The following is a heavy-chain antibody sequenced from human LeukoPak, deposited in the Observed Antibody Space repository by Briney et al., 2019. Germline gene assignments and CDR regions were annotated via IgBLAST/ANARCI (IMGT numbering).Heavy chain of an antibody. D-gene: IGHD3-22*01. CDR2: IRYDGSNK. J-gene: IGHJ4*02. V-gene: IGHV3-30*02. Sequence: GGSLRLSCAASGFTFSSYGMHWVRQAPGKGLEWVAFIRYDGSNKYYADSVKGRFTISRDNSKNMLYLQMNSLRAEDTAVYYCAKGTTPYYYDSSGYYYFDYWGQGTLVTVSS. CDR1: GFTFSSYG. CDR3: AKGTTPYYYDSSGYYYFDY.